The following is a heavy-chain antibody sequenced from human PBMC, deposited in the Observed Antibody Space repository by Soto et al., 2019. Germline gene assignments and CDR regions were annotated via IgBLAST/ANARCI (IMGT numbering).Heavy chain of an antibody. CDR2: ISYDGSNK. CDR3: ASSPDYYDSSGYPIDY. Sequence: GGSLSLSCAASGFTFSSYAMHWVRQAPGKGLEWVAVISYDGSNKYYADSVKGRFTISRDNSKNTLYLQMNSLRAEDTAVYYCASSPDYYDSSGYPIDYWGQGTPVTVSS. V-gene: IGHV3-30-3*01. J-gene: IGHJ4*02. D-gene: IGHD3-22*01. CDR1: GFTFSSYA.